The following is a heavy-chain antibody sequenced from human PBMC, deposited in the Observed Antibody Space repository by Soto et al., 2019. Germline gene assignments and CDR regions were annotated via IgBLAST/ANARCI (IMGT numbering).Heavy chain of an antibody. CDR2: ISGSGGST. D-gene: IGHD2-2*01. V-gene: IGHV3-23*01. Sequence: GGSLRLSCAASGFTFSSYSMSWVRQAPGKGLEWVSAISGSGGSTYYAGSVKGRFTISRDNSKNTLYLQMNSLRAEDTAVYYCAKEKVPARGAEYFQHWGQGTLVTVSS. J-gene: IGHJ1*01. CDR3: AKEKVPARGAEYFQH. CDR1: GFTFSSYS.